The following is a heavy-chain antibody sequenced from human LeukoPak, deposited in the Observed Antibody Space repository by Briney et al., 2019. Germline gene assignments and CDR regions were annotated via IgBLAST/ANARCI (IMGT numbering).Heavy chain of an antibody. CDR1: GGSISSSSYY. CDR3: ARAHGYSGYDLLRISDNWFDP. D-gene: IGHD5-12*01. V-gene: IGHV4-39*07. J-gene: IGHJ5*02. CDR2: IYYSGST. Sequence: SETLSLTCTVSGGSISSSSYYWGWIRQPPGKGLEWIGSIYYSGSTYYNPSLKSRVTISVDTSKNQFSLKLSSVTAADTAVYYCARAHGYSGYDLLRISDNWFDPWGQGTLVTVSS.